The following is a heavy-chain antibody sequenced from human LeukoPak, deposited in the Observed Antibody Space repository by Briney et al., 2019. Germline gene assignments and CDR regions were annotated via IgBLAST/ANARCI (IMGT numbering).Heavy chain of an antibody. V-gene: IGHV1-46*01. J-gene: IGHJ4*02. CDR1: GYTFTSYY. Sequence: ASVKVSCKASGYTFTSYYMHWVRQAPGQGLEWMGIINPSGGSTSYAQKLQGRVTMTRDTSTSTVYMELSSLRSEDTAVYYCARDGHYYDSSGYPTYYFDYWGQGTLVTVSS. CDR2: INPSGGST. D-gene: IGHD3-22*01. CDR3: ARDGHYYDSSGYPTYYFDY.